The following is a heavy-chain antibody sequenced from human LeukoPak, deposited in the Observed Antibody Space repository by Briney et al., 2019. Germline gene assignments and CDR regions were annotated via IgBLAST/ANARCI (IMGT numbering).Heavy chain of an antibody. CDR1: GGTFSSYA. V-gene: IGHV1-69*13. CDR2: IIPIFGTA. Sequence: SVKVSCKASGGTFSSYAISWVRQAAGQGLEWMGGIIPIFGTANYAQRFQGRVTITADESTSTAYMELSSLRSEDTAVYYCARFTPRGQGYWGQGTLVTVSS. J-gene: IGHJ4*02. CDR3: ARFTPRGQGY.